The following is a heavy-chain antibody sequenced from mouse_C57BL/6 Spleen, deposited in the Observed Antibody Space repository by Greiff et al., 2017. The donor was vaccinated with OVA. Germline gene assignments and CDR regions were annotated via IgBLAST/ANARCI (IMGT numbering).Heavy chain of an antibody. CDR3: ARSNWPGAMDY. CDR2: IYPGDGDT. CDR1: GYAFSSSW. Sequence: QVQLQQSGPELVKPGASVKISCKASGYAFSSSWMNWVKQRPGKGLEWIGRIYPGDGDTNYNGKFKGKATLTADKSSSTAYMHLRSLTSEDSSVYFCARSNWPGAMDYWGQGTSVTVSS. D-gene: IGHD4-1*01. J-gene: IGHJ4*01. V-gene: IGHV1-82*01.